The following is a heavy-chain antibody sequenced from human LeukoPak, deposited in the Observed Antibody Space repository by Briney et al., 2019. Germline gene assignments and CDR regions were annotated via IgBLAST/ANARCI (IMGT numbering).Heavy chain of an antibody. CDR2: IYTSGST. V-gene: IGHV4-4*07. CDR3: ARGGGYSMDPRGWFDP. D-gene: IGHD4-11*01. Sequence: SETLSLTCTVSGGSISSYYWSWIRQPAGKGLEWIGRIYTSGSTNYNPSLKSRVTMSVDTSKNQFSLKLSSVTAADTAVYYCARGGGYSMDPRGWFDPWGQGTLVTVSS. CDR1: GGSISSYY. J-gene: IGHJ5*02.